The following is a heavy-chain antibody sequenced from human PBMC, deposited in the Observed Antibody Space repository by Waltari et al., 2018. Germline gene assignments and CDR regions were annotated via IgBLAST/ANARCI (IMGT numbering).Heavy chain of an antibody. D-gene: IGHD6-19*01. V-gene: IGHV1-2*02. CDR1: GYTFTDYY. CDR3: ARGGGVTVPGFDF. Sequence: QVQLVQSGAEVKTPGASVKVSCQAFGYTFTDYYIHGVRPGPGQGLEWMGLVNPDSGGTNYAQNFQGRVTMTRGTSITTVYMELGSLKYEDTAIYYCARGGGVTVPGFDFWGQGNLVTVSS. CDR2: VNPDSGGT. J-gene: IGHJ4*02.